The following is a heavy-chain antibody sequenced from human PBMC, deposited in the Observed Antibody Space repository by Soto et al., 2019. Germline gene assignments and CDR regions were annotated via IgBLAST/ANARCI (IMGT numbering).Heavy chain of an antibody. J-gene: IGHJ5*02. V-gene: IGHV4-39*01. CDR1: GGSISSSSYY. CDR2: IYYSGST. Sequence: PSETLSLTCTVSGGSISSSSYYWGWIRQPPGKGLEWIGSIYYSGSTYYNPSLKSRVTISVDTSKNQFSLKLSSVTAADTAVYYCARHEADSGSYYRFDPWGQGTLVTVSS. CDR3: ARHEADSGSYYRFDP. D-gene: IGHD1-26*01.